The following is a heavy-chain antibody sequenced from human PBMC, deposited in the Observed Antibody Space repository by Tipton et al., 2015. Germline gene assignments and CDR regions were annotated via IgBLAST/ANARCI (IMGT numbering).Heavy chain of an antibody. CDR1: GDSVSSNTAA. CDR3: ARGAQHSTWS. D-gene: IGHD6-13*01. CDR2: TYYRSNWNN. Sequence: PGLVKPSQTLSLTCAISGDSVSSNTAAWHWIMQSPSRGLEWLGRTYYRSNWNNDYAVSVKSRITITPDTSKNQFTLHLNSVTPDDTAMYYCARGAQHSTWSWGQGTLVTVSS. J-gene: IGHJ5*02. V-gene: IGHV6-1*01.